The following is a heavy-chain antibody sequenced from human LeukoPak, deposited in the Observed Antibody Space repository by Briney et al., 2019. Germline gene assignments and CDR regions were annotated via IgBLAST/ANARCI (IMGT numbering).Heavy chain of an antibody. J-gene: IGHJ4*02. D-gene: IGHD3-10*01. CDR2: INWNGGST. Sequence: PGGSLRLSCAASGFTFDDYGMSWVRQAPGKGLEWVSGINWNGGSTGYADSVKGRFTISRDNAKNSLYLQMNSLRAEDTALYYCARVRVSVYYGSGSYPYYFDYWGQGTLVTVSP. CDR3: ARVRVSVYYGSGSYPYYFDY. CDR1: GFTFDDYG. V-gene: IGHV3-20*04.